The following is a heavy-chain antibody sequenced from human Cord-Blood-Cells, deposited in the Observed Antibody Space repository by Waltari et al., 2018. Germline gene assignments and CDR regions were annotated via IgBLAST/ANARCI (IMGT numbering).Heavy chain of an antibody. J-gene: IGHJ4*02. Sequence: EVQLVESGGGLVQPGGSLRLSCAASGFTFSGFWISWVGQAPGKGLEWMANIKQEGSEKYYVDSVKGRFTISRDNAKNSLYLQMNSLRAEDTAVYYCAREISSSSNEDYWGQGTLVTVSS. D-gene: IGHD6-6*01. CDR1: GFTFSGFW. V-gene: IGHV3-7*01. CDR2: IKQEGSEK. CDR3: AREISSSSNEDY.